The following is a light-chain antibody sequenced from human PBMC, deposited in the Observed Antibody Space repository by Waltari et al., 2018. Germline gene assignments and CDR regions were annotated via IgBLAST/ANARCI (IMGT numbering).Light chain of an antibody. V-gene: IGLV6-57*03. J-gene: IGLJ3*02. CDR3: QSYDIDDHWV. CDR2: EDN. CDR1: SGPIASNY. Sequence: NFMLTQPHSVSESPGKTVTISCTRSSGPIASNYVQWYQQRPGSAPTTVIYEDNQRPFGVPDLFSGSIDSYSNSASLTISGLQTGDEADYYCQSYDIDDHWVFGGGTKLTVL.